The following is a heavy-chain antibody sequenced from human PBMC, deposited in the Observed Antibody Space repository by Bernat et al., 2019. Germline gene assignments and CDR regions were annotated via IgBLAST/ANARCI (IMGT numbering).Heavy chain of an antibody. CDR2: ISSSSSYT. CDR3: ARDRSGGDYVDALDI. J-gene: IGHJ3*02. V-gene: IGHV3-11*06. CDR1: GFTFSDYY. Sequence: QVQLVESGGGLVKPGGSLRLSCAASGFTFSDYYMSWIRQAPGKGLEWVSYISSSSSYTNYADSVKGRFTISRDNAKNSLYMQMNSLRAEDTAVYYCARDRSGGDYVDALDIWGQGTMVTVSS. D-gene: IGHD4-17*01.